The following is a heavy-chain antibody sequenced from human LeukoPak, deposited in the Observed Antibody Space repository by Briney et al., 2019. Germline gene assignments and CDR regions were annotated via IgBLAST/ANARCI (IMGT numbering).Heavy chain of an antibody. CDR3: ARDGRREQWLVEYYYYGMDV. J-gene: IGHJ6*02. D-gene: IGHD6-19*01. Sequence: GESLKISRKGSGYSFTSYWIGWVRQMPGKGLEWMGIIYPGDSDTRYSPSFQGQVTISADKSISTAYLQWSSLRSEDTAVYYCARDGRREQWLVEYYYYGMDVWGQGTTVTVSS. V-gene: IGHV5-51*01. CDR1: GYSFTSYW. CDR2: IYPGDSDT.